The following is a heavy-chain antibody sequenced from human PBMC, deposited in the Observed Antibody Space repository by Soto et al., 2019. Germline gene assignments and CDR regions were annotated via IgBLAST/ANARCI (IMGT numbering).Heavy chain of an antibody. D-gene: IGHD6-6*01. CDR3: AREVGRPGRFDP. CDR1: GGSLTGHF. Sequence: QVQLQESGPGVVKASETLSLTCSVSGGSLTGHFWTWIRQPAGQGPECIGRIYSSGTTTYNPSLESRVTLSMDAAKNQVSLRLKSGTAADTAVYYCAREVGRPGRFDPWGQGILITVSS. V-gene: IGHV4-4*07. J-gene: IGHJ5*02. CDR2: IYSSGTT.